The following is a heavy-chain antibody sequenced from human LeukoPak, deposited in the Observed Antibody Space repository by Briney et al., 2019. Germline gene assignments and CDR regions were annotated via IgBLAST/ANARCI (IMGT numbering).Heavy chain of an antibody. D-gene: IGHD6-19*01. CDR1: GFTFSSYG. V-gene: IGHV3-33*06. Sequence: HPGRSLRLSCAASGFTFSSYGMHWVRQAPGKGLEWVADIWYDGSHKYYADSVKGRFTISRDNSKNTLYLQMNSLRAEDTAVYNCAKDGGEQWLGLYFDYWGQGTLVTVSS. CDR2: IWYDGSHK. CDR3: AKDGGEQWLGLYFDY. J-gene: IGHJ4*02.